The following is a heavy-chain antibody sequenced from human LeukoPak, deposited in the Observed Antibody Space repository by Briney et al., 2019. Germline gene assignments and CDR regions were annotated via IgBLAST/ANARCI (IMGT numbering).Heavy chain of an antibody. CDR3: AEDRLHP. J-gene: IGHJ5*02. CDR1: GFTSGSYV. CDR2: FRGDSGRT. V-gene: IGHV3-23*01. Sequence: GGSLTLSRAVSGFTSGSYVISWVRQAPGKGLEWVSAFRGDSGRTYYAYSVKGRFTISRDNSTNTVFLQMNSLRAEDTALYYCAEDRLHPWAQGTLVTVSS.